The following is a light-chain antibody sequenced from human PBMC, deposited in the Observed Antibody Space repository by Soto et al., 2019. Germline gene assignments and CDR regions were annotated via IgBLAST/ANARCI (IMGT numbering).Light chain of an antibody. CDR1: SSNIGGNT. J-gene: IGLJ1*01. Sequence: QSVLTQSPSASGTPGQRVTISCSGSSSNIGGNTVNWYQQLPGTAPKLLIYRNNQRPSGVPDRFSGSKSGTSASLAISGLRSEDEADYYCAAWDDSLSGRYVFGTGTKLTVL. CDR3: AAWDDSLSGRYV. CDR2: RNN. V-gene: IGLV1-47*01.